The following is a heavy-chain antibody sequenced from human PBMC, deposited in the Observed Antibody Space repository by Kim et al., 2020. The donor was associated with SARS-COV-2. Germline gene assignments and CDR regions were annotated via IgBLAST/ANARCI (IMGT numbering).Heavy chain of an antibody. Sequence: SETLSLTCAVYGGSFSGYYWSWIRQPPGKGLEWIGEINHSGSTNYNPSLKSRVTISVDTSKNQFSLKLSSVTAADTAVYYCARGLYDSSGSYYLESFDIWGQGTMVTVSS. CDR2: INHSGST. CDR3: ARGLYDSSGSYYLESFDI. CDR1: GGSFSGYY. V-gene: IGHV4-34*01. J-gene: IGHJ3*02. D-gene: IGHD3-22*01.